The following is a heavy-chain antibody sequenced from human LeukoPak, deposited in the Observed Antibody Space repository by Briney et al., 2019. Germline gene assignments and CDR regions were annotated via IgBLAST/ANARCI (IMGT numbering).Heavy chain of an antibody. CDR3: ARDPNSIGSLFYWYFDL. J-gene: IGHJ2*01. D-gene: IGHD3-22*01. CDR2: IYYSGSI. V-gene: IGHV4-39*07. Sequence: SETLSLTCTVSGGSISSSSDYWGWIRQPPGKGLEWIGSIYYSGSIYYDPSLRSRVTISVDTPKNQFSLNLSSVTAADTAVYYCARDPNSIGSLFYWYFDLWGRGTLVTVSS. CDR1: GGSISSSSDY.